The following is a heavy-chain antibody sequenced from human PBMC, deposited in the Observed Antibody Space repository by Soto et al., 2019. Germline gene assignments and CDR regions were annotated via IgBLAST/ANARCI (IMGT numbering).Heavy chain of an antibody. CDR1: GGTFSSYA. Sequence: QVQLVQSGAEVKKPGSSVKVSCKASGGTFSSYAISWVRQAPGQGLEWMGGIIPIFGTANYAQKFQGRVTITADESTSTAHMDLSSLGSEDTAVYYCARGRARIAAAGGYGLDVWGQGTTVTVSS. J-gene: IGHJ6*02. V-gene: IGHV1-69*01. D-gene: IGHD6-13*01. CDR2: IIPIFGTA. CDR3: ARGRARIAAAGGYGLDV.